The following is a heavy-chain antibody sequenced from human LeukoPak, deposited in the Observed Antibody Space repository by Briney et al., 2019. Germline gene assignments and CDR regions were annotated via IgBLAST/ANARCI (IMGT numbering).Heavy chain of an antibody. V-gene: IGHV3-11*04. Sequence: GGSLRLSCAASGFTFSDYNMRWIRQAPGKGLEWVSSISRSGSTKYYADSVKGRFTTSRDNAKNSLFLQMNSLRAEDTAVYYCARGPSGYHNTGGQGTLVTVSS. CDR2: ISRSGSTK. CDR1: GFTFSDYN. J-gene: IGHJ4*02. D-gene: IGHD5-12*01. CDR3: ARGPSGYHNT.